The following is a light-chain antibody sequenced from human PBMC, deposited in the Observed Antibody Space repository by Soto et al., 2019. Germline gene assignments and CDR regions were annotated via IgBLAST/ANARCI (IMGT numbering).Light chain of an antibody. Sequence: EIVLTQSPGTLSLSPGERATLSCRASQSVSSSYLAWYQHKPGQAPRLLIYGASSRATGIPDRFSGSGSGTDFTLTISRLEPEDFAMYYCQQYGSSRRTFGQGTKVEIK. V-gene: IGKV3-20*01. CDR3: QQYGSSRRT. CDR1: QSVSSSY. J-gene: IGKJ1*01. CDR2: GAS.